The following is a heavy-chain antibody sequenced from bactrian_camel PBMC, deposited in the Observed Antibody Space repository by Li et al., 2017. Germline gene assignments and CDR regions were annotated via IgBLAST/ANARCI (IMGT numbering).Heavy chain of an antibody. CDR1: GYTYSAYC. CDR2: IGMDGKTR. D-gene: IGHD1*01. J-gene: IGHJ6*01. Sequence: HVQLVESGGGSVQAGGSLRLSCAFSGYTYSAYCMGWFRQAPGKEREGVAAIGMDGKTRTSESVKGRFTISKDNAKNTLYLQMTDLQPTDTAVYYCVARPRNGQNCVAAGRYSFGYWGQGTQVTVS. CDR3: VARPRNGQNCVAAGRYSFGY. V-gene: IGHV3S6*01.